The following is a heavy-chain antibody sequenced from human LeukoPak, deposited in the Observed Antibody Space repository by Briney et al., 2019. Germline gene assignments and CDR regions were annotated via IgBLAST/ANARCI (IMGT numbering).Heavy chain of an antibody. Sequence: SETLSLTCTVSGDSVSSGSYYWSWIRQPPGKGLEWVGYNSYSGNTNYNPSLKSRVTISVDTSKNHFSLNLSSVTAADTAVYYCARVGSGSFDYWGQGTLVTVSS. J-gene: IGHJ4*02. CDR2: NSYSGNT. CDR1: GDSVSSGSYY. CDR3: ARVGSGSFDY. V-gene: IGHV4-61*01. D-gene: IGHD1-26*01.